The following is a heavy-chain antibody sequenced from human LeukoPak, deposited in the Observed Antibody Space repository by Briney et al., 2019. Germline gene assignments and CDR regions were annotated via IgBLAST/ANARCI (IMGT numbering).Heavy chain of an antibody. CDR1: GFTFDDYG. CDR3: ARDPYSGTYGDYYYYYMDL. V-gene: IGHV3-20*04. J-gene: IGHJ6*03. CDR2: INWNGGST. Sequence: GGSLRLSCAASGFTFDDYGMSWVRQAPGKGLEWVSGINWNGGSTGYADSVKGRFTISRDNAKNSLYLQMNSLRAEDTAVYYCARDPYSGTYGDYYYYYMDLWGQGTTVTISS. D-gene: IGHD1-26*01.